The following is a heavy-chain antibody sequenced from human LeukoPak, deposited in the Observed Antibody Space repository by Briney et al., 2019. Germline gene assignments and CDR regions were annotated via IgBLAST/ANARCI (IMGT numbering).Heavy chain of an antibody. Sequence: SETLSLTCAVYGGSFSGYYWSWIRQPPGKGLEWIGEINHSGSTYYNPSLKSRVTISVDRSKNQFSLKLSSVTAADTAVYYCARGANYGDYADDAFDIWGQGTMVTVSS. CDR1: GGSFSGYY. D-gene: IGHD4-17*01. J-gene: IGHJ3*02. CDR2: INHSGST. V-gene: IGHV4-34*01. CDR3: ARGANYGDYADDAFDI.